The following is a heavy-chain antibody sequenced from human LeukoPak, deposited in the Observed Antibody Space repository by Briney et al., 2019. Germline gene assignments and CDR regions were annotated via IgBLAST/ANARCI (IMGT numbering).Heavy chain of an antibody. V-gene: IGHV4-34*01. J-gene: IGHJ4*02. CDR2: INHSGST. CDR1: GGSFSGYY. CDR3: ARVPFWSGYYPFDY. D-gene: IGHD3-3*01. Sequence: SETLSLTCAVYGGSFSGYYWSWIRQPPGKGLEWIGEINHSGSTNYNPSLKSRVTLSVDTCKNQFSLKLSSVTAADTAVYYCARVPFWSGYYPFDYWGQGTLVTVSS.